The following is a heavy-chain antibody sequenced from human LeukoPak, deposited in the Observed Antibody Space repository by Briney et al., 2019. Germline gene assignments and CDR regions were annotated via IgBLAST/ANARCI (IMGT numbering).Heavy chain of an antibody. J-gene: IGHJ6*02. V-gene: IGHV3-30-3*01. CDR1: EFTFSSYA. CDR3: ARDRVSDFWSGYYKDYYGMDV. CDR2: ISYDGSNK. Sequence: GRSLRLSCAASEFTFSSYAMHWVRQAPGKGLEWVAVISYDGSNKYYADSVKGRFTISRDNSKNTLYLQMNSLRAEDTDVYYCARDRVSDFWSGYYKDYYGMDVWGQGTTVTVSS. D-gene: IGHD3-3*01.